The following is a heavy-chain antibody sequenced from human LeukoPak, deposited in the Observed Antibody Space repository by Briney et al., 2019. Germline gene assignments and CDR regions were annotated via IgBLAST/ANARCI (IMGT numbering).Heavy chain of an antibody. CDR3: ARGVLGDY. Sequence: GGSLRLSCAASGFSVSSKYMSWVRQAPGKGLEWVANIKQDGSEKYYVDSVKGRFTISRDNAKNSLYLQMNSLRAEDTAVYYCARGVLGDYWGQGTLVTVSS. V-gene: IGHV3-7*01. CDR1: GFSVSSKY. CDR2: IKQDGSEK. D-gene: IGHD3-16*01. J-gene: IGHJ4*02.